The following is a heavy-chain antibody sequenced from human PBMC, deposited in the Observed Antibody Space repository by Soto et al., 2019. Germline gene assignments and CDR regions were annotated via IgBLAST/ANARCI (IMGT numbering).Heavy chain of an antibody. CDR2: ILYSGTT. CDR3: ARGTVRTRGDEKPLNYYGMDV. CDR1: GDAFSVDFYY. D-gene: IGHD3-10*02. Sequence: QVQLLESGPGLVKPSQTLSLTCTVSGDAFSVDFYYWSWIRQLPGKGLEWMGYILYSGTTNYNPSLKSRLTMSLDKSNKQFSLRLRTVTATDTAVYYCARGTVRTRGDEKPLNYYGMDVWGPGTTVIVSS. V-gene: IGHV4-31*03. J-gene: IGHJ6*02.